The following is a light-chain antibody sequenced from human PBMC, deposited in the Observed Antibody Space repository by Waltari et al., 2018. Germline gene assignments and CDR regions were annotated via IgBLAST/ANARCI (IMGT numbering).Light chain of an antibody. V-gene: IGKV3-11*01. Sequence: EIVLPQSPLILSLSPGERAILSCRASQSVSNYLAWYQQKPGQAPRLLIFDASNRATGIPARFSGSGSGTDYTLTISSLEPEDFAVYYCQQYYNWPGTFGQGTKVEI. CDR1: QSVSNY. CDR2: DAS. CDR3: QQYYNWPGT. J-gene: IGKJ1*01.